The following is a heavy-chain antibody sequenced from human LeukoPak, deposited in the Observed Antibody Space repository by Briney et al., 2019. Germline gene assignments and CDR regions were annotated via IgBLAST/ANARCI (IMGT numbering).Heavy chain of an antibody. V-gene: IGHV3-23*01. CDR2: ISGSGGST. Sequence: PGGSLRLSCAASGFTFSSYAMSWVRQAPGKGLEWVSAISGSGGSTYYADSVKGRFTISRDNSKNTLYLQVNSLRAEDTAVYYCAKGKSGSYSALFDYWGQGTLVTVSS. CDR1: GFTFSSYA. CDR3: AKGKSGSYSALFDY. D-gene: IGHD1-26*01. J-gene: IGHJ4*02.